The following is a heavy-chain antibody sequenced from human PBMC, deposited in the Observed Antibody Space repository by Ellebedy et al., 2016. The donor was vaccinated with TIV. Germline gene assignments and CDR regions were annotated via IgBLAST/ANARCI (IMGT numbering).Heavy chain of an antibody. V-gene: IGHV3-23*01. CDR3: AKLPVAYNWNYADDY. D-gene: IGHD1-7*01. Sequence: GESLKISCAASGISLRSYAMSWVRQAPGKGLEWVSTIGGTGGTTYYRESVKGRFTVSRDTSRNTLYLQMSSLRAEDTDVYYCAKLPVAYNWNYADDYWGQGTLVTVSS. J-gene: IGHJ4*02. CDR2: IGGTGGTT. CDR1: GISLRSYA.